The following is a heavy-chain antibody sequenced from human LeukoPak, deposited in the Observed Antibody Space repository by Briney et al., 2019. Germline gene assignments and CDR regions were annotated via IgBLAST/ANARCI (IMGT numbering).Heavy chain of an antibody. D-gene: IGHD3-22*01. CDR3: ARDGYYYDSSGYFPWAFDI. CDR2: IYTSGST. J-gene: IGHJ3*02. CDR1: GGSISSYY. Sequence: PSETLSLTCTVSGGSISSYYWSWIRQPAGKGLEWIGRIYTSGSTNYNPSLKSRVTMSADTSKNQFSLKLSSVTAADTAVYYCARDGYYYDSSGYFPWAFDIWGQGTMVTVSS. V-gene: IGHV4-4*07.